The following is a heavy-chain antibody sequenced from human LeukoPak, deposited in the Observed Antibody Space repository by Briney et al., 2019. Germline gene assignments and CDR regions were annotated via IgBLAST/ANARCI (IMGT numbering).Heavy chain of an antibody. V-gene: IGHV1-69*13. D-gene: IGHD1-1*01. CDR1: GGTFSSYA. J-gene: IGHJ6*03. CDR3: ARTNGLSDYYYYMDV. Sequence: ASVKVSCKASGGTFSSYAISWVRQAPGQGLEWMGGIIPIFGTANYAQKFQGRVTITADESTSTAYMELSSLRSEDTAVYYCARTNGLSDYYYYMDVWGQGTTVTVSS. CDR2: IIPIFGTA.